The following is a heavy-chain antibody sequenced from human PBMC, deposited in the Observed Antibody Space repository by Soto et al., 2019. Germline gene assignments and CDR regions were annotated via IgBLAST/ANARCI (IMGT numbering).Heavy chain of an antibody. Sequence: GGSLRLSCAASGFTFSSYSMNWVRQAPGKGLEWVSSISSSSSYIYYADSVKGRFTISRDNAKNSLYLQMNSLRAEDTAVYYGATESASAGTLRFDHAFDIWGQGTMVTVSS. CDR3: ATESASAGTLRFDHAFDI. CDR2: ISSSSSYI. V-gene: IGHV3-21*01. CDR1: GFTFSSYS. J-gene: IGHJ3*02. D-gene: IGHD6-13*01.